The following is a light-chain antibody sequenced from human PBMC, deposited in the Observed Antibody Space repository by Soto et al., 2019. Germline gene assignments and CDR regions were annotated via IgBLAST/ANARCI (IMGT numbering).Light chain of an antibody. V-gene: IGKV1-39*01. CDR3: QQSYSTPFA. CDR1: QSISSW. J-gene: IGKJ5*01. Sequence: DMQMTQYPSTLSASVGDRVTITCRASQSISSWLAWYQQKAGKAPKLLIYDASSLQSGVPSRFSGSGSGTDFTLTISSLQPEDFATYYCQQSYSTPFAFGQGTRLEIK. CDR2: DAS.